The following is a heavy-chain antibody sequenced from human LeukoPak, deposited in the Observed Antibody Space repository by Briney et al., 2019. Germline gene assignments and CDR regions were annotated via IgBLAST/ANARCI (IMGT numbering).Heavy chain of an antibody. Sequence: SETLSLTCAVYGGSFSGYYWSWIRQPPGKGLEWIGEINHSGSTNYNPSLKSRVTISVDTSKNQFSLRLSSVTAADTAVYYCARVVTIFRMDVWGQGTTVTVSS. V-gene: IGHV4-34*01. CDR1: GGSFSGYY. CDR2: INHSGST. D-gene: IGHD3-3*01. CDR3: ARVVTIFRMDV. J-gene: IGHJ6*02.